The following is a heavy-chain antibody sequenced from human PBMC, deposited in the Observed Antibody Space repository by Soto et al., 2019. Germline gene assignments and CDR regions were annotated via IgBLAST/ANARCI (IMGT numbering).Heavy chain of an antibody. CDR3: ASGDYYDSSGYYWYYFDY. V-gene: IGHV4-31*03. Sequence: SETLSLTCTVSGGSISSGGYYWSWIRQHPGKGLEWIGYIYYSGSTYYNPSLKSRVTISVDTPKNQFSLKLSSVTAADTAVYYCASGDYYDSSGYYWYYFDYWGQGTPVTVSS. CDR2: IYYSGST. D-gene: IGHD3-22*01. CDR1: GGSISSGGYY. J-gene: IGHJ4*02.